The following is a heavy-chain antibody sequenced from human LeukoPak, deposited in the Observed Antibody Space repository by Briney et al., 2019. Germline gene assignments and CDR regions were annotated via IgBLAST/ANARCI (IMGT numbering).Heavy chain of an antibody. D-gene: IGHD3-10*01. CDR2: IYYSGST. CDR1: GGSISSYY. J-gene: IGHJ4*02. V-gene: IGHV4-59*12. CDR3: AKDLNYYASGNVFDY. Sequence: PSETLTLTCTVSGGSISSYYWSWIRQPPGKGLEWLGYIYYSGSTNYNPSLKSRVTISVDTSSNQFSLNMRFVTAADTAIYYCAKDLNYYASGNVFDYWGQGILVTVSS.